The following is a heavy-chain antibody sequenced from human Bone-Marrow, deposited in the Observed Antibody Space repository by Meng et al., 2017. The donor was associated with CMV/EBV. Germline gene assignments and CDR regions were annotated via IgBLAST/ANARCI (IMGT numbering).Heavy chain of an antibody. J-gene: IGHJ4*02. CDR3: ARERIAAPHFDY. CDR1: GGTFSSYA. D-gene: IGHD6-6*01. CDR2: IIPIFGTA. Sequence: CKASGGTFSSYAISWVRPAPGQGLEWMGGIIPIFGTANYAQKFQGRVTITTDESTSTAYMELSSLRSEDTAVYYCARERIAAPHFDYWGQGTLVTVSS. V-gene: IGHV1-69*05.